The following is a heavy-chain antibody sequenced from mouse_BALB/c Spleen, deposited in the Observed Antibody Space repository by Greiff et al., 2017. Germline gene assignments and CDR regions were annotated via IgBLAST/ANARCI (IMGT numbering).Heavy chain of an antibody. J-gene: IGHJ3*01. Sequence: QVQLQQSGAELMKPGASVKISCKATGYTFSSYWIEWVKQRPGHGLEWIGEILPGSGSTNYNEKFKGKATFTADTSSNTAYMQLSSLTSEDSAVYYCARKLAYYYGSSYDWFAYWGQGTLVTVSA. D-gene: IGHD1-1*01. V-gene: IGHV1-9*01. CDR3: ARKLAYYYGSSYDWFAY. CDR1: GYTFSSYW. CDR2: ILPGSGST.